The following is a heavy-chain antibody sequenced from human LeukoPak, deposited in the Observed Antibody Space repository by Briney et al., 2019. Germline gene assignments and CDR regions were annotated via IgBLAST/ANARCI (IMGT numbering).Heavy chain of an antibody. Sequence: SETLSLTCTVSGGSISSGGYYWSWIRQPPGKGLEWIGYIYHSGSTYYNPSLKSRVTISVDRSKNQFSLKLSSVTAADTAVYYCARPEMATIIFPFDYWGQGTLVTVSS. CDR1: GGSISSGGYY. J-gene: IGHJ4*02. CDR2: IYHSGST. V-gene: IGHV4-30-2*01. CDR3: ARPEMATIIFPFDY. D-gene: IGHD5-24*01.